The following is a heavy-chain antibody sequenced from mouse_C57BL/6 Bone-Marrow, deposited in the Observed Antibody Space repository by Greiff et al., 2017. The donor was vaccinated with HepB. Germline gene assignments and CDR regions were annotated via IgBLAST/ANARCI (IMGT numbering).Heavy chain of an antibody. J-gene: IGHJ4*01. CDR1: GYTFTSYW. D-gene: IGHD1-1*01. Sequence: VQLQQSGTVLARPGASVKMSCKTSGYTFTSYWMHWVNQRPGQGLEWIGAIYPGNSDTSYNQKFKGKAKLTAVTSASTAYMELSSLTNEDSAVYYCTRGVYYYGPYAMDYWGQGTSVTVSS. CDR2: IYPGNSDT. CDR3: TRGVYYYGPYAMDY. V-gene: IGHV1-5*01.